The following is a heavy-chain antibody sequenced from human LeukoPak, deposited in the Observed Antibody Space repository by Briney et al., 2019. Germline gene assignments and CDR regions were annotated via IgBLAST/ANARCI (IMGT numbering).Heavy chain of an antibody. V-gene: IGHV3-9*01. CDR1: GFIFDDYA. J-gene: IGHJ2*01. D-gene: IGHD4-23*01. CDR2: ISWSSGNI. Sequence: PGGSLRLSCAASGFIFDDYAMHWVRQAPGKGLEWVSGISWSSGNIVYADSVKGRFTISRDNAKNSLYLQMNSLRAENTALYYCAKDRGDWEVVTDWYFDLWGRGTLVTVSS. CDR3: AKDRGDWEVVTDWYFDL.